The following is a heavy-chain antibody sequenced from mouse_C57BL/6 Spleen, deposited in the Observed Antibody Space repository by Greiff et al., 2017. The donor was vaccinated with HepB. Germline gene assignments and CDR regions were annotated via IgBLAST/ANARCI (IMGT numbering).Heavy chain of an antibody. V-gene: IGHV5-4*01. CDR1: GFTFSSYA. J-gene: IGHJ2*01. CDR3: ARDREDDFDY. Sequence: EVQRVESGGGLVKPGGSLKLSCAASGFTFSSYAMSWVRQTPEKRLEWVATISDGGSYTYYPDNVKGRFTISRDNAKNNLYLQMSHLKSEDTAMYYCARDREDDFDYWGQGTTLTVSS. D-gene: IGHD3-3*01. CDR2: ISDGGSYT.